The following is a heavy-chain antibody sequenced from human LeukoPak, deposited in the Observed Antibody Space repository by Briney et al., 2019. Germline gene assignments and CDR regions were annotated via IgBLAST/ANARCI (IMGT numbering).Heavy chain of an antibody. CDR3: ARAGMVVITHFDY. CDR1: GFTLSSYW. CDR2: IKQDGSEK. Sequence: GGSLRLSCAASGFTLSSYWMSWVRQAPGKGLEWVANIKQDGSEKYYVDSVKGRFTISRDNAKNSLYLQMNSLRAEDTAVYYCARAGMVVITHFDYWGQGTLVTVSS. D-gene: IGHD3-22*01. V-gene: IGHV3-7*04. J-gene: IGHJ4*02.